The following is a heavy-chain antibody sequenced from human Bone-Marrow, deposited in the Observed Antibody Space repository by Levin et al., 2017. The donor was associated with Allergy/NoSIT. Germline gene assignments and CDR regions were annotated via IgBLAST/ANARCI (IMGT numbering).Heavy chain of an antibody. J-gene: IGHJ4*02. CDR3: AREAGGRYLYDL. CDR2: ITGSSTYI. CDR1: GFTFSTYP. Sequence: PGGSLRLSCVGSGFTFSTYPIHWVRQAPGKGLEWVSSITGSSTYIYYADSVKGRFTISRDNAKESLYLQMNSLRVDDTAVYSCAREAGGRYLYDLWGQGTLVTVSS. V-gene: IGHV3-21*01. D-gene: IGHD2-21*01.